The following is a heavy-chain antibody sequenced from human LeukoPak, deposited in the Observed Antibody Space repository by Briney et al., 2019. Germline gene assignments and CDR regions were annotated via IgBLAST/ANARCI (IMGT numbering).Heavy chain of an antibody. CDR3: ARPQDFGLTGMNAFDI. D-gene: IGHD7-27*01. CDR1: GYTFTGYY. CDR2: INPNSGVT. Sequence: ASVKVSCKASGYTFTGYYIHWVRQAPGQGLEWMGWINPNSGVTHYPQKFQGRVTMTRDTSISTAYLQWSSLKASDTAMYYCARPQDFGLTGMNAFDIWGQGTMVTVSS. V-gene: IGHV1-2*02. J-gene: IGHJ3*02.